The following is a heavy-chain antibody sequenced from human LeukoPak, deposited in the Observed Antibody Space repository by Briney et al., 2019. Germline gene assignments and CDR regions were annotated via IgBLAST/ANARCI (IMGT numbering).Heavy chain of an antibody. V-gene: IGHV1-8*01. Sequence: AASVKVSCKASGYTFTSYDINWVRQATGQGLEWMGWINPNSGNTDYAQKFQGRVTITRDTSISTAYMELSSLRSEDTAVYYCASFYDILTGYYTAEPFDYWGQGTLVTVSS. CDR1: GYTFTSYD. D-gene: IGHD3-9*01. CDR2: INPNSGNT. CDR3: ASFYDILTGYYTAEPFDY. J-gene: IGHJ4*02.